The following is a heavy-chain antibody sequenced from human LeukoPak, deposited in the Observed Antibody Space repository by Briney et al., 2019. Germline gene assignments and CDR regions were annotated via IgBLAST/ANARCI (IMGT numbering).Heavy chain of an antibody. CDR2: ISGSGGGT. CDR3: AKSSAAASSNWLDP. D-gene: IGHD6-13*01. CDR1: GFTFNSYA. V-gene: IGHV3-23*01. Sequence: GGSLRLSCAASGFTFNSYAMTWVRQAAGKGLEWVSAISGSGGGTYYADSVKGRFTISRDNSKNTLYLRMNSLRAEDTAVYYCAKSSAAASSNWLDPWGQGTLVTVSS. J-gene: IGHJ5*02.